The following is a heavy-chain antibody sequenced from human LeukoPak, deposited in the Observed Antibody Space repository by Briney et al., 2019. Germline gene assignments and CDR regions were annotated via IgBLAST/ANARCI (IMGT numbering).Heavy chain of an antibody. V-gene: IGHV3-9*01. Sequence: PGGSLRLSCAASGFTFDDYAMHWVRQAPGKGLEWVSGISWNSGSIGYADSVKGRFTISRDNAKNSLYLQMNSLRAEDTALYYCAKGAYGSGSDEIDYWGQGTLVTVSS. J-gene: IGHJ4*02. CDR1: GFTFDDYA. CDR2: ISWNSGSI. D-gene: IGHD3-10*01. CDR3: AKGAYGSGSDEIDY.